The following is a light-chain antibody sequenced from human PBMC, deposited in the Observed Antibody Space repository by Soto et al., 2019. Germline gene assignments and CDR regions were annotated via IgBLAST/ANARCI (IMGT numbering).Light chain of an antibody. Sequence: EIVLTQSPGTLSLSPGERATLSCRASHSVASNYLAWYQQKPGQTPRLLIYSASSRATGIPDRFSGSGSGTDFTLTISSLEPEDFAVYYCQQSGDSPPWTFGQGPKVEIQ. J-gene: IGKJ1*01. CDR1: HSVASNY. V-gene: IGKV3-20*01. CDR2: SAS. CDR3: QQSGDSPPWT.